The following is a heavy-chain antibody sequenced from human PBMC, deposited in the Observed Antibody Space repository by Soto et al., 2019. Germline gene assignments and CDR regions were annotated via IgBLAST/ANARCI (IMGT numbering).Heavy chain of an antibody. CDR1: GGTFSSYT. Sequence: ASVKVSCKASGGTFSSYTISWVRQAPGQGLEWMGRIIPILGIANYAQKFQGRVTITADKSTSTAYMELSSLRSEDTAVYYCARVGNDGSGSYYYFDYWGQGTLVTVSS. CDR2: IIPILGIA. D-gene: IGHD3-10*01. J-gene: IGHJ4*02. CDR3: ARVGNDGSGSYYYFDY. V-gene: IGHV1-69*02.